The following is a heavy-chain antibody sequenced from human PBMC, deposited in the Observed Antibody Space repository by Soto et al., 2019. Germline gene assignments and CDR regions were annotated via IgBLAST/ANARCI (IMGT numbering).Heavy chain of an antibody. CDR1: GYTFTSYG. D-gene: IGHD2-8*01. CDR3: ARAPPTSILLAGAPPSXLSS. Sequence: ASVKVSWKASGYTFTSYGISWVRQAPGQGLEWMGWISSYNGNTNYAQKLQGRVTMTTDTSTTTAYMELRSLRSDDTAVYYCARAPPTSILLAGAPPSXLSSRDQGTTLPVSS. CDR2: ISSYNGNT. J-gene: IGHJ5*01. V-gene: IGHV1-18*01.